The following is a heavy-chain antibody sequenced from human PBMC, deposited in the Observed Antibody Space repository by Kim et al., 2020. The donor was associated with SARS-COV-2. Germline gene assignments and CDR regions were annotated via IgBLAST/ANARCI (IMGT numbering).Heavy chain of an antibody. CDR2: IYYSGCT. CDR3: ARYHGDYVDY. D-gene: IGHD4-17*01. J-gene: IGHJ4*02. Sequence: SETLSLTCTVSGGSISSGGYYWSWIRQHPGKGLEWIGYIYYSGCTYYNPSLKSRVTISVDTSKNQFSLKLSSVTAADTAVYYCARYHGDYVDYWGQGTLVTVSS. V-gene: IGHV4-31*03. CDR1: GGSISSGGYY.